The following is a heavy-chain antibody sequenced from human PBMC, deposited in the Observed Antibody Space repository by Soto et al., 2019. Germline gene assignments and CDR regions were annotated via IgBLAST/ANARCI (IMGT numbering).Heavy chain of an antibody. CDR1: GGPIKTGDYD. CDR2: VFYSGGT. J-gene: IGHJ4*02. D-gene: IGHD5-18*01. V-gene: IGHV4-30-4*01. CDR3: ARAGFCYGHLLC. Sequence: SETLCLTCNVSGGPIKTGDYDLNCIRQPPGKGLEWIGYVFYSGGTNYSPSLKSRAAISMDTSKNQFSLSLTSVTAADTAVYYCARAGFCYGHLLCWGQGIRVTVSS.